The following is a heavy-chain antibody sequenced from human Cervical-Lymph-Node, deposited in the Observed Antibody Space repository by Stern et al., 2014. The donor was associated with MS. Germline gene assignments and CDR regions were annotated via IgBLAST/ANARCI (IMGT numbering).Heavy chain of an antibody. J-gene: IGHJ6*02. CDR2: IYTGDSDT. D-gene: IGHD5-18*01. V-gene: IGHV5-51*03. CDR3: ARPGDDTAKYGLDV. CDR1: GYSFATYW. Sequence: EVHLVESGAEVKKPGESLKISCKGSGYSFATYWIGWVRQMPGKGLEWMGFIYTGDSDTRYSPFFPGPVPISTEKSISTAYLHWSSLKASDTAMYYCARPGDDTAKYGLDVWGQGTTVTVSS.